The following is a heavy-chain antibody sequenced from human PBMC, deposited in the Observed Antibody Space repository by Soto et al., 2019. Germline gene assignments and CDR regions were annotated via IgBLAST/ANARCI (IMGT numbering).Heavy chain of an antibody. Sequence: ASVKVSCKASGYTFTSYGISWVRQAPGQGLEWMGWISAYNGNTNYAQKLQGRVTMTTDTSTSTAYMELRSLRSDDTAVYYCARASLDWNRGDWFDPWGQGTLVTVSS. CDR3: ARASLDWNRGDWFDP. CDR2: ISAYNGNT. J-gene: IGHJ5*02. D-gene: IGHD1-1*01. CDR1: GYTFTSYG. V-gene: IGHV1-18*01.